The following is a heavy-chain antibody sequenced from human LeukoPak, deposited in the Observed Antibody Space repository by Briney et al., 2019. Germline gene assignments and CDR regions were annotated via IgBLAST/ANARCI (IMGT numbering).Heavy chain of an antibody. CDR2: MNPNSGNT. D-gene: IGHD3-22*01. CDR3: ARDYYDSSGYYPRDAFDI. J-gene: IGHJ3*02. CDR1: GYTFTSYD. Sequence: GASVKVSCKASGYTFTSYDINWVRQATGQGLEWMGWMNPNSGNTGYAQKFQGRVTMTRNTSISTAYMELSSLRSEDTAVYYCARDYYDSSGYYPRDAFDIWGQGTMVTVSS. V-gene: IGHV1-8*01.